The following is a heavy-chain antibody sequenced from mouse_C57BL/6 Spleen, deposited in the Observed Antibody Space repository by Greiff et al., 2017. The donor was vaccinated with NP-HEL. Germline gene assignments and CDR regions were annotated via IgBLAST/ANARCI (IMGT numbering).Heavy chain of an antibody. J-gene: IGHJ4*01. CDR1: GYTFTTYP. CDR3: ARGSLLGVYAMDY. CDR2: FHPYNDDT. V-gene: IGHV1-47*01. D-gene: IGHD1-1*01. Sequence: QVQLKESGAELVKPGASVKMSCKASGYTFTTYPIEWMKQNHGKSLEWIGNFHPYNDDTKYNEKFKGKATLTVEKSSSTVYLELSRLTSDDSAVYCCARGSLLGVYAMDYWGQGTSVTVSS.